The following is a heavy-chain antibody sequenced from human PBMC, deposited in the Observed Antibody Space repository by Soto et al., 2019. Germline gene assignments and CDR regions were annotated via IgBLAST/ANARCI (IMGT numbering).Heavy chain of an antibody. CDR1: GFTFSSYW. D-gene: IGHD3-9*01. V-gene: IGHV3-74*01. Sequence: HPGGSLRLSCAASGFTFSSYWMHWVRQAPGKGLVWVSRINSDGSSTSYADSVKGRFTISRDNAKNTLYLQMNSLRAEDTAVYYCARVHHLRYPFDYWGQGTLVTVSS. CDR2: INSDGSST. CDR3: ARVHHLRYPFDY. J-gene: IGHJ4*02.